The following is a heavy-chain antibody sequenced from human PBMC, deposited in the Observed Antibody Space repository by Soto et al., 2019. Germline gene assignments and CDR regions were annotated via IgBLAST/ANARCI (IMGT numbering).Heavy chain of an antibody. D-gene: IGHD3-22*01. CDR1: GGSISSGNFY. CDR2: IYFSGST. J-gene: IGHJ4*01. Sequence: SETLSLTCTVSGGSISSGNFYWSWIRQPPGKGLEWIGYIYFSGSTSYSPSLKSRLTISLNTSNNQFSLKLTSVTAEDTAVYYCTTDSYSTIIIVRFDYWAHGTLVTVSS. V-gene: IGHV4-30-4*01. CDR3: TTDSYSTIIIVRFDY.